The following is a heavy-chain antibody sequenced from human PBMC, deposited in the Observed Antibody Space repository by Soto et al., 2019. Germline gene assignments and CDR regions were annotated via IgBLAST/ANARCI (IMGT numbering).Heavy chain of an antibody. J-gene: IGHJ4*02. CDR2: IGGSGVST. D-gene: IGHD2-15*01. Sequence: GGSLRLSCAASGFTFSSYAMSWVRQAPGKGLEWVAAIGGSGVSTYYADSVKGRFTISRDNSKNTLYLQMNSLRAEDTAVYYCTCYPTINLGYWGQGTLVTVSS. CDR3: TCYPTINLGY. V-gene: IGHV3-23*01. CDR1: GFTFSSYA.